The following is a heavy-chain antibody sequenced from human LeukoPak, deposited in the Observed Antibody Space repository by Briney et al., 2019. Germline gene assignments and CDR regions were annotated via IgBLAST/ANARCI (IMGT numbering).Heavy chain of an antibody. J-gene: IGHJ6*02. Sequence: GGSLRLSCAASGLAFNNYVMTWARQAPGKGLEWVSSISGSGVTTYYTDSVKGRFTISRDNSRSTLYLQMNGLRAEDTAVYYCAKDSTVSGSYYGMDIWGQGTTVTVSS. D-gene: IGHD5-12*01. CDR2: ISGSGVTT. CDR1: GLAFNNYV. V-gene: IGHV3-23*01. CDR3: AKDSTVSGSYYGMDI.